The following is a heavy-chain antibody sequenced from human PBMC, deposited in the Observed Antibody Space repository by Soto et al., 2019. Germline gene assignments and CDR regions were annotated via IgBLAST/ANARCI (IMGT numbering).Heavy chain of an antibody. CDR1: GGSISDIIYC. CDR2: MFYSGAT. V-gene: IGHV4-39*01. CDR3: ARHKSGSDWLDP. D-gene: IGHD2-15*01. Sequence: PSETLCITCTLSGGSISDIIYCWGWIRQPPGKGLQWIGCMFYSGATYYNPSLKNRVTLSVDTSNNELSLKLVSVTAPDTAVYYCARHKSGSDWLDPWGQGTMVTVSS. J-gene: IGHJ5*02.